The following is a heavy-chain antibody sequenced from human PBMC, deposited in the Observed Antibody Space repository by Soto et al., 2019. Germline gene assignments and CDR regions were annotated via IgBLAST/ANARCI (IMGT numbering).Heavy chain of an antibody. CDR3: ARQPTVTPYYEYGMDG. Sequence: QVQLVQSGAEVKKPGSSVKVSCKASGGTFSSYAISWVRQAPGQGLEWMGGIIPIFGTPDYAQKFQGRVTITADESTSTAYMELSSLRSEDTAVYYCARQPTVTPYYEYGMDGWGQGTTVTVSS. D-gene: IGHD4-4*01. CDR1: GGTFSSYA. J-gene: IGHJ6*02. CDR2: IIPIFGTP. V-gene: IGHV1-69*12.